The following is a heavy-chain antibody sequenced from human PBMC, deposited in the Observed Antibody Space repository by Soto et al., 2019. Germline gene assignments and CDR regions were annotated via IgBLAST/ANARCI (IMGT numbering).Heavy chain of an antibody. CDR3: ARSLGRYQLPPGYYGMDV. CDR1: GGTFSSYA. J-gene: IGHJ6*02. D-gene: IGHD2-2*01. CDR2: IIPIFGTA. V-gene: IGHV1-69*13. Sequence: SVKVSCKASGGTFSSYAISWVRQAPGQGLEWMGGIIPIFGTANYAQKFQGRVTITADESTSTAYMELSSLRSEDTAVYYCARSLGRYQLPPGYYGMDVWGQGTTVTVSS.